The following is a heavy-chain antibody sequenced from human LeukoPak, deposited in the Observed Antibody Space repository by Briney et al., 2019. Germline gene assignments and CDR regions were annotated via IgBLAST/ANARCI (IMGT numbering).Heavy chain of an antibody. D-gene: IGHD3-9*01. CDR2: INHSGST. Sequence: SETLSLTCAVSGGSFSGYYWSWIRQPPGKGLEWIGEINHSGSTNYNPSLKSRVTISVDTSKNQFSLKLSSVTAADTAVYYCARELRYSPNYYYGMDVWGQGTTVTVSS. CDR1: GGSFSGYY. J-gene: IGHJ6*02. CDR3: ARELRYSPNYYYGMDV. V-gene: IGHV4-34*01.